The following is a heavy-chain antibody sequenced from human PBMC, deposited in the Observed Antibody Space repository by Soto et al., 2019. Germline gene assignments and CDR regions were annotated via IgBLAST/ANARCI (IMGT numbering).Heavy chain of an antibody. CDR1: GGSFSGYY. CDR3: ARGVYYGSGTNRLTYYYYYGMDV. V-gene: IGHV4-34*01. Sequence: PSETLSLTCAVYGGSFSGYYWSWIRQPPGKGLEWIGEINHSGSTNYNPSLKSRVTISVDTSKNQFSLKLSSVTAADTAVYYCARGVYYGSGTNRLTYYYYYGMDVWGQGTTVTVS. J-gene: IGHJ6*02. D-gene: IGHD3-10*01. CDR2: INHSGST.